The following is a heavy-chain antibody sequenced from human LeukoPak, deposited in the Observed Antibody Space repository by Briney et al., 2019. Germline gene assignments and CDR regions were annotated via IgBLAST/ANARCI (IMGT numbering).Heavy chain of an antibody. CDR2: FDPEDGET. V-gene: IGHV1-24*01. J-gene: IGHJ4*02. CDR3: ARASGYGDKYYFDY. CDR1: GYTLTELS. Sequence: ASVKVSCKVSGYTLTELSMHWVRQAPGKGLEWMGGFDPEDGETIYAQKFQGRVTITADESTSTAYMELSSLRSEDTAVYYCARASGYGDKYYFDYWGQGTLVTVSS. D-gene: IGHD4-17*01.